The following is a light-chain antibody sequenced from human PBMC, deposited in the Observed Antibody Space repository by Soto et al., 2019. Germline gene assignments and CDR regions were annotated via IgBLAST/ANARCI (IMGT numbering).Light chain of an antibody. CDR2: LNSDGSH. V-gene: IGLV4-69*01. CDR1: SGYSSNA. Sequence: QPVLTQSPSASASLGASVKLTCTLSSGYSSNAITWHQQQPEKGPRYLMKLNSDGSHSKGDGIPDRFSGSSSGPERYLTISSLQSEDEADYYCQTWGTGLWVFGGGTKLTVL. J-gene: IGLJ3*02. CDR3: QTWGTGLWV.